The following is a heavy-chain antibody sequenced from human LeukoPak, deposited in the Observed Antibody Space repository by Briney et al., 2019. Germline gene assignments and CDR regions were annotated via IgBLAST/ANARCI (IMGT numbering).Heavy chain of an antibody. CDR2: VYSSGNT. J-gene: IGHJ5*02. CDR1: GASISSGSYY. CDR3: GRRAYGIPLDP. D-gene: IGHD2-21*01. V-gene: IGHV4-39*01. Sequence: PSETLSLTCTVSGASISSGSYYWGWIRQPPGKGLEWIGSVYSSGNTFYNPTLQSRVTIFADTSKNQFSLKVRSVTAADTAVYYCGRRAYGIPLDPWGQGTLVTVSS.